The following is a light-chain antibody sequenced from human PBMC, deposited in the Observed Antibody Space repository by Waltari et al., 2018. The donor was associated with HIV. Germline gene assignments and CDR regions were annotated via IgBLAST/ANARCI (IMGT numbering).Light chain of an antibody. V-gene: IGLV1-44*01. Sequence: QSVLAQPPSASGTPGQRVTISCSGSTSNIGGNTVSWYQQLPGTAPKLLIYSNSARPSGGPDRLSGSTSGTSASLVISGLQSEDEADYYCAAWDDSLKGGAFGTGTKVTVL. CDR1: TSNIGGNT. J-gene: IGLJ1*01. CDR3: AAWDDSLKGGA. CDR2: SNS.